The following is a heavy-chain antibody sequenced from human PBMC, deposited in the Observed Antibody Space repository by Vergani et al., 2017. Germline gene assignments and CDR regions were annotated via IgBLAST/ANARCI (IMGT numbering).Heavy chain of an antibody. CDR1: GFTFSSYG. D-gene: IGHD3-22*01. V-gene: IGHV3-30*03. CDR3: ARDRDDYYDSSGFL. CDR2: ISYDGSNK. J-gene: IGHJ4*02. Sequence: QVQLVESGGGVVQPGRSLRLSCAASGFTFSSYGMHWVRQAPGKGLEWVAVISYDGSNKYYADSVKGRFTISRDNSKNTLYLQMNSLRAEDTAVYYCARDRDDYYDSSGFLWGQGTLVTVSS.